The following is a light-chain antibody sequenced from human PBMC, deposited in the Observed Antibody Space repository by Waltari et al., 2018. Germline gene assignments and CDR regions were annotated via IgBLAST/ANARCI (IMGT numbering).Light chain of an antibody. V-gene: IGKV2-28*01. CDR1: QSLLDRNGYNY. Sequence: IVMTQSPLSLPVTPGEAASISCRASQSLLDRNGYNYLDWYLRKPGQSPQLLIYLGSTRACGVPDRCSGDASGTQFTLRISRVEAEDVGVYYCMQARQTPYTFGQGTKLEIK. CDR2: LGS. J-gene: IGKJ2*01. CDR3: MQARQTPYT.